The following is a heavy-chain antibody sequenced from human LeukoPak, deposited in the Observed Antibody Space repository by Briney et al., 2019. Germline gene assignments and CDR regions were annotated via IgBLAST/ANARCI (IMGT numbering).Heavy chain of an antibody. V-gene: IGHV1-69*13. CDR1: GGTFSSYA. CDR2: IIPIFGTA. Sequence: SVKVSCKASGGTFSSYAISWVRQAPGQGLEWMGGIIPIFGTANYAQKFQGRVTITADESTSTAYMELSSLRSEDTAVYYCARDVEVVPAAIAGEKQSGMFDIWGQGTMVTVSS. CDR3: ARDVEVVPAAIAGEKQSGMFDI. D-gene: IGHD2-2*01. J-gene: IGHJ3*02.